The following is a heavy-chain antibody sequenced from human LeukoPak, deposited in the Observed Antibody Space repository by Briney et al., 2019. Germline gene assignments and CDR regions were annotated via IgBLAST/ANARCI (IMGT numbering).Heavy chain of an antibody. D-gene: IGHD3-3*01. J-gene: IGHJ4*02. CDR3: SLWSGYSSDY. CDR1: GGSFSGYY. Sequence: PSENLSLTCAVYGGSFSGYYWSWIRQPPGKGLEWIGEINHSGSTNYNPSLKSRVTISVDTSKNQFSLKLSSVTAADTAVYYCSLWSGYSSDYWGQGTLVTVSS. CDR2: INHSGST. V-gene: IGHV4-34*01.